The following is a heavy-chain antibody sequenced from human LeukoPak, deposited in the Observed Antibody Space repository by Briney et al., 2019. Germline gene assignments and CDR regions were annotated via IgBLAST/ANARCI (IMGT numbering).Heavy chain of an antibody. CDR1: GFTFSSYS. Sequence: GGSLRLSCAASGFTFSSYSMNWVRQAPGKGLEWVSSISSSSSYIYYADSVKGRFTISRDNAKNSLYLQMNSLRAEDPAVYYCARDRSPYCSGGSCYSGGDYWGQGTLVTVSS. V-gene: IGHV3-21*01. J-gene: IGHJ4*02. CDR2: ISSSSSYI. D-gene: IGHD2-15*01. CDR3: ARDRSPYCSGGSCYSGGDY.